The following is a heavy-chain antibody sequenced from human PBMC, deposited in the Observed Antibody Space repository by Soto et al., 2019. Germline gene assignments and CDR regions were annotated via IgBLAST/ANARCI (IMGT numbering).Heavy chain of an antibody. CDR2: IYYSGST. D-gene: IGHD1-20*01. CDR3: AREGITGTLNWFDP. CDR1: GGSISSGGYY. V-gene: IGHV4-31*03. Sequence: PSETLSLTCTVSGGSISSGGYYWSWVRQHPGKGLEWIGYIYYSGSTYYNPSLKSRVTISVDTSKNQFSLKLSSVTAADTAVYYCAREGITGTLNWFDPWGQGTLVTVSS. J-gene: IGHJ5*02.